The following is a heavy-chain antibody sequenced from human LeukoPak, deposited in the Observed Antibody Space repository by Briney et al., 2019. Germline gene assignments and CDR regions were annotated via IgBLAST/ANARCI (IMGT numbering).Heavy chain of an antibody. Sequence: GGSLRLSCAASAFTFSDYYMSWIRQAPGKGLEWVSYISSSGSTIYYADSVKGRFTISRDNAKNSLYLQMNSLRDEDTAVYYCARVNGEAYGDYVADYWGQGTLVTVSS. J-gene: IGHJ4*02. CDR2: ISSSGSTI. V-gene: IGHV3-11*01. D-gene: IGHD4-17*01. CDR1: AFTFSDYY. CDR3: ARVNGEAYGDYVADY.